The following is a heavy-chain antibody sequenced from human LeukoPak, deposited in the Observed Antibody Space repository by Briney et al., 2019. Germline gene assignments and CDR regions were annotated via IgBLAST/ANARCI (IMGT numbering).Heavy chain of an antibody. V-gene: IGHV3-48*01. Sequence: GGSLRLSCAASGFTFSSYSMNWVRQAPGKGLEWVSYISSTSSTIYYADSVKGRFTISRDNAKNSLYLQMNSLGAEDTAVYYCASWWELKYWGQGTLVTVSS. CDR1: GFTFSSYS. J-gene: IGHJ4*02. CDR2: ISSTSSTI. CDR3: ASWWELKY. D-gene: IGHD1-26*01.